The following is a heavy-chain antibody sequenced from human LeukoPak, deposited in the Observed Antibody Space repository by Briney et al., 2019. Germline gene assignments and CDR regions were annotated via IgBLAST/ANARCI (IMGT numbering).Heavy chain of an antibody. CDR1: GFTFSRYI. CDR3: ARTAYYDISTGYPYYFDY. D-gene: IGHD3-9*01. CDR2: ISGSSSTI. J-gene: IGHJ4*02. Sequence: GGSLRLSCAASGFTFSRYIMNWVRQAPGKGLEWVSYISGSSSTIDYADSVKGRLTTSRDNAKNSLYLQMNSLRDEDTAVYYCARTAYYDISTGYPYYFDYWGQGTLVTVSS. V-gene: IGHV3-48*02.